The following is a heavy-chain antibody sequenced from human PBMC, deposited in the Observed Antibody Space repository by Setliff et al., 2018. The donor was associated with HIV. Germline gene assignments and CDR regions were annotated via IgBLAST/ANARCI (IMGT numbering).Heavy chain of an antibody. D-gene: IGHD4-4*01. J-gene: IGHJ3*02. CDR2: MNPNSGNT. CDR3: ARDVDYTDAFDI. Sequence: GASVKVSCKASGYTFTSYDINWVRQATGQGLEWMGWMNPNSGNTGYAQKFQGRVTMTRNTSISTAYMELRSLRSDDTAVYYCARDVDYTDAFDIWGQGTMVTVSS. V-gene: IGHV1-8*02. CDR1: GYTFTSYD.